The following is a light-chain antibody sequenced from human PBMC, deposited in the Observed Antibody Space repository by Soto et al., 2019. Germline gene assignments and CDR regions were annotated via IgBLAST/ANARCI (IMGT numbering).Light chain of an antibody. V-gene: IGKV3-15*01. J-gene: IGKJ2*01. CDR2: AAA. CDR3: QQRSIRPLMYT. CDR1: ESISSN. Sequence: EIVMTQSPAILSVSPGESSTLSCRANESISSNLAWYQQKPGRAPRLLIYAAATRATGVPARFSGSGSGTDFTLTIRSLQPEDFAVYYCQQRSIRPLMYTVGQGNKVDIK.